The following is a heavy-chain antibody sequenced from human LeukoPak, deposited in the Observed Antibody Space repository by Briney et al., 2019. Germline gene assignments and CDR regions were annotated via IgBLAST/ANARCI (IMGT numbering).Heavy chain of an antibody. V-gene: IGHV4-39*01. CDR2: IYYSGST. D-gene: IGHD3-3*01. J-gene: IGHJ5*02. Sequence: SETLSLTCTVSGGSISSSSYYWGWIRQPPGKGLEWIGSIYYSGSTYYNPSLKSRVTISVDTSKNQFSLKLSSVTAADTAVYYCARHLRFLEWLSDFNWFDPWGQGTLVTVSS. CDR1: GGSISSSSYY. CDR3: ARHLRFLEWLSDFNWFDP.